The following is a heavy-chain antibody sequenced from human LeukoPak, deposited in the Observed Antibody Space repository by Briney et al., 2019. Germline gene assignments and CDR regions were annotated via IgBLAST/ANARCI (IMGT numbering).Heavy chain of an antibody. J-gene: IGHJ5*02. CDR2: ISSSSSYI. CDR1: GFTFSSYS. CDR3: ARDTSGYYGWFDP. Sequence: GGSLRLSCAASGFTFSSYSMNWVRQAPGKGLEWVSSISSSSSYIYYADSGKGRFTISRDNAKNSLYLQMNSLRAEDTAVYYCARDTSGYYGWFDPWGQGTLVTVSS. V-gene: IGHV3-21*01. D-gene: IGHD3-3*01.